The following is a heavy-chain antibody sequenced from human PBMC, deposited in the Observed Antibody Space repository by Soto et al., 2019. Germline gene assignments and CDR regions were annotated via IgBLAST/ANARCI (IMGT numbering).Heavy chain of an antibody. J-gene: IGHJ4*02. CDR2: IGDSGTKK. CDR1: GFTFTDYY. CDR3: ANGPLDF. Sequence: QVRLVEFGGGLVKPGGSLRLSCAASGFTFTDYYMGWIRQAPGRGLEWVSYIGDSGTKKYYADSVKGRFTISRDNAKNSLFLQMNSLRPEDTAVYYCANGPLDFWGQGTLVTVSS. V-gene: IGHV3-11*01.